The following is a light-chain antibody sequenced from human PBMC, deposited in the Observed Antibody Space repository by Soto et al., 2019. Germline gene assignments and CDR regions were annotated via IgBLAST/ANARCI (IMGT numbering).Light chain of an antibody. Sequence: SWSTSEKTTVFGGSRQYVSGGSIAWYQQKPGQAPRLLIYGASSRAAGIPDRVSCSGSGTDIPLTITRLELEHIAVYYCQQYGNSPNTLGQGTRLEIK. V-gene: IGKV3-20*01. CDR2: GAS. CDR1: QYVSGGS. CDR3: QQYGNSPNT. J-gene: IGKJ5*01.